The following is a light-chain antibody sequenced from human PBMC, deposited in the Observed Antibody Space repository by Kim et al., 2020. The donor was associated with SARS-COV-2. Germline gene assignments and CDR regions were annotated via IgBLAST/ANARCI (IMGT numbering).Light chain of an antibody. V-gene: IGKV1-33*01. Sequence: DIQMTQSPSSLSASVGDSVTITCQASQDITNFLNWYQQKPGKAPKLLIYDASNLHTGVPSRFSGGGSGTDFTLIISSLQTEDIATYYCQHYDDNFAITFGGGTKVDIK. CDR1: QDITNF. CDR3: QHYDDNFAIT. J-gene: IGKJ4*01. CDR2: DAS.